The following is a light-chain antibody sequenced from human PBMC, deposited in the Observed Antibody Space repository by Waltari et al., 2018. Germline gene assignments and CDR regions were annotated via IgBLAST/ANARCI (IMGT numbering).Light chain of an antibody. CDR2: DVT. J-gene: IGLJ3*02. CDR3: CSYAGSYTWV. Sequence: SALTQPRSVSGSPGPSVTISCPGTTTDLGSYNYVPWYQQHPGKAPKLIILDVTKRPSGVPDRLSGSKSGNTASLTISGLRAEDEAEYYCCSYAGSYTWVFGGGTKLTVV. CDR1: TTDLGSYNY. V-gene: IGLV2-11*01.